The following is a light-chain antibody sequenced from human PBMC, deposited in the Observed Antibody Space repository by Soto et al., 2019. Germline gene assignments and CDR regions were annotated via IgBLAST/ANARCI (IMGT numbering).Light chain of an antibody. Sequence: EILMTQSPATLSMSPGERATLSCRASQSISVNLAWYQQKPGQAPRLLIYRASTRATGIPARFSGSGSGTNFTLAINSLLSEDSAVYFCQQYKKWPPWTFGQGTKVDI. CDR1: QSISVN. CDR3: QQYKKWPPWT. V-gene: IGKV3-15*01. CDR2: RAS. J-gene: IGKJ1*01.